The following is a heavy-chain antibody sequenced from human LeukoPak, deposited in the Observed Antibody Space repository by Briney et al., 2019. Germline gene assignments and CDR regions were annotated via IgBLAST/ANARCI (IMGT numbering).Heavy chain of an antibody. CDR1: GGSISSSSYY. CDR2: IYYSGST. J-gene: IGHJ4*02. CDR3: ARQGGSGIVLWGVYFDY. Sequence: PSETLSLTCTVSGGSISSSSYYWGWIRQPPGKGLEWIGSIYYSGSTYYNPSLKSRVTISVDTSKNQFSLRLSSVTAADTAVYYCARQGGSGIVLWGVYFDYWGQGTLVTVSS. D-gene: IGHD3-10*01. V-gene: IGHV4-39*01.